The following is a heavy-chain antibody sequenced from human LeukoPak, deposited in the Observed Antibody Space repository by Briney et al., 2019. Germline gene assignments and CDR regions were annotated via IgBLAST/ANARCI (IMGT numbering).Heavy chain of an antibody. V-gene: IGHV3-74*01. J-gene: IGHJ5*02. CDR1: GFAFTTYW. CDR2: INTDGSRT. D-gene: IGHD5-24*01. CDR3: ARVMADSDNWFDP. Sequence: GGSLRLSCAASGFAFTTYWMHWVRQAPGKGLVWVLRINTDGSRTNYADSVKGRFIISRDNTKNTLFLQMNSLRAEDTGVYYCARVMADSDNWFDPWGQGTLVTVSS.